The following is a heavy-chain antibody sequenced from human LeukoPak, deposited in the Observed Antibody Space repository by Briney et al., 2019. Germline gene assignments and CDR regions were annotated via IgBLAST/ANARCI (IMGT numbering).Heavy chain of an antibody. CDR3: AKDGMATISYYFDY. Sequence: QAGGSLRLSCAASGFTFSSYAMSWVRQAPGKGLKWVSAISGSGGSTYYADSVKGRFTISRDNSKNTLCLQMNSLGAEDTAVYYCAKDGMATISYYFDYWGQGTLVTVSS. J-gene: IGHJ4*02. CDR1: GFTFSSYA. D-gene: IGHD5-24*01. V-gene: IGHV3-23*01. CDR2: ISGSGGST.